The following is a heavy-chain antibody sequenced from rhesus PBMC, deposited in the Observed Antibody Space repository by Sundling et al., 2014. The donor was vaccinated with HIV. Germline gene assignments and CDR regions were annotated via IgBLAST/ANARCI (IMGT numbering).Heavy chain of an antibody. J-gene: IGHJ6*01. D-gene: IGHD3-3*01. CDR3: ARGALFPGNIWTGYSYYGLDS. CDR1: GFTFGSYA. CDR2: IVPLVGVT. Sequence: QVQLVQSGAEVKKPGASVKVSCKASGFTFGSYAISWVRQAPGQGLEWMGGIVPLVGVTNYAQKFQDRVTITADTSTSTAYMELSSLRSEDTAVYYCARGALFPGNIWTGYSYYGLDSWGQGVVVTVSS. V-gene: IGHV1-198*02.